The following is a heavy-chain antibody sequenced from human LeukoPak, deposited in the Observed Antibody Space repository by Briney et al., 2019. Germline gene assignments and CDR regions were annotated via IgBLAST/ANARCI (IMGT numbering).Heavy chain of an antibody. CDR2: INHSGST. D-gene: IGHD6-13*01. J-gene: IGHJ5*02. CDR1: GGSFSGYY. CDR3: ARGRPRNIAAAGTNWFDP. V-gene: IGHV4-34*01. Sequence: SETLSLTCAVYGGSFSGYYWSWIRQPPGKGLEWIGEINHSGSTNYNPSLKSRVTISVGTSKNQFSLKLSSVTAADTAVYYCARGRPRNIAAAGTNWFDPWGQGTLVTVSS.